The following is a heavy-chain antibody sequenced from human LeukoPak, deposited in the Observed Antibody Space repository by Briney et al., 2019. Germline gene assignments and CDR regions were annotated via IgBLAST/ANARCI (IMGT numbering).Heavy chain of an antibody. V-gene: IGHV4-38-2*02. CDR3: ARDVDHIAAASPFDY. J-gene: IGHJ4*02. Sequence: SETLSLTCTVSGYSISSGYYWGWIRQPPGKGLEWIGSIYHSGSTYYNPSLKSRVTISVDTSKNQFSLKLSSVTAADTAVYYCARDVDHIAAASPFDYWGQGTLVTVSS. CDR1: GYSISSGYY. CDR2: IYHSGST. D-gene: IGHD6-13*01.